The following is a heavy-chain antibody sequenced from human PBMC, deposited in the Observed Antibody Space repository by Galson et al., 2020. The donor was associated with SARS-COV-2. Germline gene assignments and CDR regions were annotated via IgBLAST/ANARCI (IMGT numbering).Heavy chain of an antibody. V-gene: IGHV4-39*01. CDR3: AVQLWLRGGFDY. CDR1: GGSISSRSYY. J-gene: IGHJ4*02. D-gene: IGHD5-18*01. CDR2: IYYSGST. Sequence: SETLSLTCTVSGGSISSRSYYWGWIRPPPGKWLEWLGSIYYSGSTYYNPSLKSRVTISVDTSKNQFSLKLSSVTAADTAVYYCAVQLWLRGGFDYWGQGTLVTVSS.